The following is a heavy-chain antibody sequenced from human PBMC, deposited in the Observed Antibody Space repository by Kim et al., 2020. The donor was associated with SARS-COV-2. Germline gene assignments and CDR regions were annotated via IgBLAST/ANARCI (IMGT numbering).Heavy chain of an antibody. CDR3: ARQRATGDAFDI. V-gene: IGHV4-39*01. J-gene: IGHJ3*02. Sequence: SETLSLTCTVSGGSLGSTTYHWGWIRQPPGKGLAWIGSIYYTGITYDNPSLKSRVTISVDTSKNQFSLRLSSVTAADTAVYYCARQRATGDAFDIWGQGTMVIVSS. D-gene: IGHD1-1*01. CDR1: GGSLGSTTYH. CDR2: IYYTGIT.